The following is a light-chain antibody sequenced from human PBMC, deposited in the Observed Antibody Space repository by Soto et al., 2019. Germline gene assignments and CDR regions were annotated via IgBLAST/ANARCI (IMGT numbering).Light chain of an antibody. Sequence: EILLTQSPGTLSLSPWERATLSCRASQSVSSSYLAWYQQKPGQAPRLLIYGASGRATGIPDRFSGSGSGTDFTLTISRLEPEDFAVYYCQQGSTWPWTFGQGTKVDIK. CDR2: GAS. CDR1: QSVSSSY. V-gene: IGKV3D-20*02. CDR3: QQGSTWPWT. J-gene: IGKJ1*01.